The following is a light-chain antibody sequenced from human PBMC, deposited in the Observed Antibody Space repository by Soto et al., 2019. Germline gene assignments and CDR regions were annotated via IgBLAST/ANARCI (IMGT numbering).Light chain of an antibody. CDR2: GAS. CDR3: QQRSNWPPIT. V-gene: IGKV3-11*01. Sequence: EVVLTQSPGTLSLSPGERATLSCRASQSVSSTSLAWYQQKPGQAPRLLIYGASNRATGIPDRFSGSGSGTDFTLTISSLEPEDFAVYYCQQRSNWPPITFGQGTRLEIK. J-gene: IGKJ5*01. CDR1: QSVSSTS.